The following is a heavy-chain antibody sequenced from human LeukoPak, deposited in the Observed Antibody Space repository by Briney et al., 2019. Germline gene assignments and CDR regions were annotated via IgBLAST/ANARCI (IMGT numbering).Heavy chain of an antibody. CDR1: GGSISSFY. V-gene: IGHV4-4*07. CDR3: ARRNWNYWYFDL. CDR2: IYSSGSI. Sequence: PSETLSLTCTVSGGSISSFYWSWIRQPAGKGLEWIGRIYSSGSINYNPSLNSRVTMSVDTSKNQFSLKLSSVTAADTAVYYRARRNWNYWYFDLWGRGTLVTVSS. D-gene: IGHD1-20*01. J-gene: IGHJ2*01.